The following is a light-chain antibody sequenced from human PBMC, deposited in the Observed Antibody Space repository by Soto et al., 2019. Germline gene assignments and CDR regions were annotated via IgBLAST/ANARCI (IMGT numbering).Light chain of an antibody. Sequence: EIVLTQSPATLSVSPGGRATLSGGASQSISSRLAWYQQRPGQAPRLLIYGASTRATGIPARFSGSGSGTDFTLTISSLQSEDFAVYYCQQYYDWPITFGQGTRLEI. J-gene: IGKJ5*01. CDR2: GAS. CDR1: QSISSR. V-gene: IGKV3-15*01. CDR3: QQYYDWPIT.